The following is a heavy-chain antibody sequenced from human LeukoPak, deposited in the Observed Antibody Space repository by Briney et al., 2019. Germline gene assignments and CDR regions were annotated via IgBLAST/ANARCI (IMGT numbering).Heavy chain of an antibody. CDR1: GFTFDDYA. Sequence: GGSLRLSCAASGFTFDDYAMHWVRQAPGKGLEWVSGISWNSGSIGYADSVKGRFTISRDNAKNSLFLQMNSLRAEDTAVYYCARDGDTYSFSFDSWGQGTLVTVSS. D-gene: IGHD4-17*01. V-gene: IGHV3-9*01. CDR2: ISWNSGSI. J-gene: IGHJ4*02. CDR3: ARDGDTYSFSFDS.